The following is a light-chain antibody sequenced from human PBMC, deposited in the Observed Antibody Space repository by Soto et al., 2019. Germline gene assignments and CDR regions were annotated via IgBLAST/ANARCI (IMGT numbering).Light chain of an antibody. CDR1: QEINNY. CDR3: QQYDNLPLT. V-gene: IGKV1-33*01. Sequence: DIQMTQSPSSLSASVGDRLTITCQASQEINNYLNWYQQKPGRAPKLLIYDASNLETGVPSRFSGSGSGTDFTFTISSLQPEDTATYYCQQYDNLPLTFGGGTKVEIK. CDR2: DAS. J-gene: IGKJ4*01.